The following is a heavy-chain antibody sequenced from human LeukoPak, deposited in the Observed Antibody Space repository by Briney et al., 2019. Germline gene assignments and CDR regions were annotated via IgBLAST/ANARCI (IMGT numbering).Heavy chain of an antibody. CDR2: IYYSGST. V-gene: IGHV4-39*01. CDR3: AKAGVRYFDSSGLYAFDF. CDR1: GGSISSTGYC. J-gene: IGHJ3*01. Sequence: PSETLSLTCAVSGGSISSTGYCGAWIRQPPGKGLEWIGTIYYSGSTYHNTSLKSRITMSVDTSRNQFSLKLSSVDAADTAVYYCAKAGVRYFDSSGLYAFDFWGQGTTVTVSS. D-gene: IGHD3-22*01.